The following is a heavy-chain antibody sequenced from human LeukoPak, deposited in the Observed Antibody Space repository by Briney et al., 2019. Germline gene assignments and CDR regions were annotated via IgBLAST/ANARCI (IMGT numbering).Heavy chain of an antibody. Sequence: ASVKVSCKVSGCTLTELSMHWVRQAPGKGLEWRGGFDPEDGETIYAQKFQGRVTMTEDTSTHTAYMELSSLSSEDMAVYSCATLNGYESSGHASWGQTTLVTVSS. CDR1: GCTLTELS. V-gene: IGHV1-24*01. J-gene: IGHJ5*02. CDR3: ATLNGYESSGHAS. D-gene: IGHD3-22*01. CDR2: FDPEDGET.